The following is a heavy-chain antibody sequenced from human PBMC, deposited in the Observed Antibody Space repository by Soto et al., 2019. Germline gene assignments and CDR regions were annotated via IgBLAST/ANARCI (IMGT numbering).Heavy chain of an antibody. CDR1: GYPVTAYY. D-gene: IGHD3-3*01. CDR2: INPATGAA. J-gene: IGHJ3*02. V-gene: IGHV1-2*02. Sequence: QLHLVQSGAVVKKPGASVTVSCSASGYPVTAYYMHWVRQAPGRGLEWMGGINPATGAAKYTQAFQGRVTMARHTSRSTAFMEPSGLTSADPAVVYRAGGGGVGVAGSAAFDMWGQGTLVTVSS. CDR3: AGGGGVGVAGSAAFDM.